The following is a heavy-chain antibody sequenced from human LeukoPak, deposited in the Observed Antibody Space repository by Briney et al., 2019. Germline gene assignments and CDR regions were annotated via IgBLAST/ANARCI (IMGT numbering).Heavy chain of an antibody. Sequence: PSETLSLTCTVSGGSISTSNYYWGWIRQPPGKGLEWIGNIYYSGNTYYNPSLKSRVAISVDTSKNQFSLKLSSVTAADTAVYYCARDGYLAVDYWGQGTLVTVSS. V-gene: IGHV4-39*07. CDR1: GGSISTSNYY. CDR2: IYYSGNT. D-gene: IGHD2-2*03. CDR3: ARDGYLAVDY. J-gene: IGHJ4*02.